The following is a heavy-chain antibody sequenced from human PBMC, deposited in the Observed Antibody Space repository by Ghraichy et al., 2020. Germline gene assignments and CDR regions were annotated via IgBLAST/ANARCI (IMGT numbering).Heavy chain of an antibody. CDR3: AKREYCTYGVCYSYFY. J-gene: IGHJ4*02. CDR2: ISTSGAST. CDR1: GFIFSNYD. D-gene: IGHD2-8*01. Sequence: GVLNISCAASGFIFSNYDMSWVRQAPGKGLEWVSGISTSGASTYYADSVKGRFTISRDNSKNTLYLQMNSLRAEDTAVYYCAKREYCTYGVCYSYFYWGQGTLVTVSS. V-gene: IGHV3-23*01.